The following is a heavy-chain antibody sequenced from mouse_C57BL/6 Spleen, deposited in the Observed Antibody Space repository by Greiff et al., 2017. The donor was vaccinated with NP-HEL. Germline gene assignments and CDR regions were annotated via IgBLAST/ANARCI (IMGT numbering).Heavy chain of an antibody. J-gene: IGHJ1*03. CDR3: ARGGGGWYFDV. D-gene: IGHD1-1*02. CDR2: ISYDGSN. Sequence: EVKLQESGPGLVKPSQSLSLTCSVTGYSITSGYYWNWIRQFPGNKLEWMGYISYDGSNNYNPSLKNRISITRDTSKNQFFLKLNSVTTEDTATYYCARGGGGWYFDVWGTGTTVTVSS. CDR1: GYSITSGYY. V-gene: IGHV3-6*01.